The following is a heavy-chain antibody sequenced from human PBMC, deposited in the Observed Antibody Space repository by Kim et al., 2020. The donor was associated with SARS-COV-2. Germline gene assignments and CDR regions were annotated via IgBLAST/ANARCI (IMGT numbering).Heavy chain of an antibody. Sequence: GGSLRLSCAASGFTFSSYAMSWVRQAPGKGLEWVSAISGSGGSTYYADSVKGQFTISRDNSKNTLYLQMNSLRAEDTAVYYCAKAGGRSQVAARTAAAGPWNDVGEFDYWGQGTLVTVSS. V-gene: IGHV3-23*01. CDR3: AKAGGRSQVAARTAAAGPWNDVGEFDY. D-gene: IGHD6-13*01. CDR2: ISGSGGST. J-gene: IGHJ4*02. CDR1: GFTFSSYA.